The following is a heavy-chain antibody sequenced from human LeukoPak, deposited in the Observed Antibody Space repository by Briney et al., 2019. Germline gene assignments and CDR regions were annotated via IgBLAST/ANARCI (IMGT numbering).Heavy chain of an antibody. J-gene: IGHJ4*02. CDR1: GYTFTGYY. D-gene: IGHD3-22*01. V-gene: IGHV1-2*06. CDR2: INPNIGGT. CDR3: ARDYYESSGYTYFDY. Sequence: ASVKVSCKASGYTFTGYYMHWVRQAPGQGLEWMGRINPNIGGTNYAQKFQGRVTMTRDTSISTAYMELSRLRSDDTAVYYCARDYYESSGYTYFDYWGQGTLVTVSS.